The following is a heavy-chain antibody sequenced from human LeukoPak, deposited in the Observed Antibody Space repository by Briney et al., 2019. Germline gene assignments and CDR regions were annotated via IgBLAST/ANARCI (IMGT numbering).Heavy chain of an antibody. D-gene: IGHD2/OR15-2a*01. J-gene: IGHJ4*02. CDR2: ITSSSSNI. V-gene: IGHV3-21*01. CDR1: GFTSSTYS. Sequence: PGGSLRLSCAASGFTSSTYSMDWVRQAPGKGLVWVSAITSSSSNIYYADSVKGRFTISRDNAKNSLYLQMNSLRAEDTAVYYCARSNLNDYWGQGTLVTVSS. CDR3: ARSNLNDY.